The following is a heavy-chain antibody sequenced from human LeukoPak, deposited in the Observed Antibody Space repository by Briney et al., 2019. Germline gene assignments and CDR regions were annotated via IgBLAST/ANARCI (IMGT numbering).Heavy chain of an antibody. D-gene: IGHD3-22*01. CDR2: IYSSGST. J-gene: IGHJ4*02. CDR3: ARIFTDSGSYYSEY. Sequence: SETLSLTCTVSGGSIRGSYWSWIRQPPGKGVEWIGYIYSSGSTNYNPSLKSRVTISVDTSKNQFSLKLSSVTAADTAVYYCARIFTDSGSYYSEYWGQGTLVTVSS. CDR1: GGSIRGSY. V-gene: IGHV4-4*08.